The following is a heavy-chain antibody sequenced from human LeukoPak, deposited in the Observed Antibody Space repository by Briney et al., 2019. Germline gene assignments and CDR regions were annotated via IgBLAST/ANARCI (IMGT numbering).Heavy chain of an antibody. Sequence: PGGSLTLSCEASGFSFSSYGMSWVRQAPGKGLEWVSAISGSGGSTYYADSVKGRFTISRDNSKNTLYLQMNSLRAEDTAVYYCAKEHGEFDLWGRGTLVTVSS. CDR2: ISGSGGST. CDR1: GFSFSSYG. V-gene: IGHV3-23*01. CDR3: AKEHGEFDL. J-gene: IGHJ2*01. D-gene: IGHD7-27*01.